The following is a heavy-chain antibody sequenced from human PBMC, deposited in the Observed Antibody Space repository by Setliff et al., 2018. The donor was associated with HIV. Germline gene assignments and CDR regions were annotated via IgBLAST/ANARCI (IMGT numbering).Heavy chain of an antibody. D-gene: IGHD3-10*01. V-gene: IGHV4-34*01. CDR3: ARGSPMVRGVITPFDY. J-gene: IGHJ4*02. CDR2: INHSGIT. Sequence: SETLSLTCDVYGGSFSGYYWSWIRQPPGKGLEWIGKINHSGITNYSPSLKSRVTISVDTSKNHFSLRLTSVTAADTAVYYCARGSPMVRGVITPFDYWGQGTLVTVSS. CDR1: GGSFSGYY.